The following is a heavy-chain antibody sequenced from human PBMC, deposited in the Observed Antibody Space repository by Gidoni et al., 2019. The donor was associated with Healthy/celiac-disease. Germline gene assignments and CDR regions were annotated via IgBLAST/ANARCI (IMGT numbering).Heavy chain of an antibody. D-gene: IGHD3-10*01. CDR2: INHSGST. J-gene: IGHJ5*02. CDR1: GGSFSGYY. Sequence: QVQLQQWGAGLLKPSETLSLTCAVYGGSFSGYYWSWIRQPPGKGLEWIGEINHSGSTNYNPSLKSRVTISVDTSKNQFSLKLSSVTAADTAVYYCARVHYGSGSYNWFDPWGQGTLVTVSS. V-gene: IGHV4-34*01. CDR3: ARVHYGSGSYNWFDP.